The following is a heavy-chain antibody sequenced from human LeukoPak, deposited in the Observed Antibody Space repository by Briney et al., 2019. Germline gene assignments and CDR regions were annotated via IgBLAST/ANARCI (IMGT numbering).Heavy chain of an antibody. V-gene: IGHV3-23*01. J-gene: IGHJ4*02. D-gene: IGHD3-22*01. CDR3: AKVVIVAGFYFDY. CDR1: GFTFSNYA. Sequence: GGSLRLSCAASGFTFSNYAMSWVRQAPGKGLEWVSAISGSGGSTYYADSVKGRFTISRDNSKNTLYLQMNSLRAEDTAVYYCAKVVIVAGFYFDYWGQGTLVTVSS. CDR2: ISGSGGST.